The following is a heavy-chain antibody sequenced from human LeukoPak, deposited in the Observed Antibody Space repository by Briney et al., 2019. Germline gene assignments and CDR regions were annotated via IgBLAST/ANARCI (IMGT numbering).Heavy chain of an antibody. Sequence: SETLSLTCAVYGGSFSDYFWGWIRQPPGKGLEWIGEINHSGRTYYNPSLKSRVTISVDTSKNQFSLNLSSVTAADTAVYYCARDVVVVPAAIHYGMDVWGQGTTATVSS. V-gene: IGHV4-34*01. J-gene: IGHJ6*02. CDR1: GGSFSDYF. CDR2: INHSGRT. CDR3: ARDVVVVPAAIHYGMDV. D-gene: IGHD2-2*01.